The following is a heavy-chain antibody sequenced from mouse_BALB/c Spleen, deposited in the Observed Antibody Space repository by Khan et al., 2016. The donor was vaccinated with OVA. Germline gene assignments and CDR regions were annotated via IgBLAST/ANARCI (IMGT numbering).Heavy chain of an antibody. D-gene: IGHD2-10*01. Sequence: QVQLKESGPGLVQPSQSLSITCTVSGFSLTTYGVHWVRQSPGKSLEWMGVIWSGGSTEYNTPFISRLSINKDNSKRQVLFKMNSLQADDTAMYYCASNSYLSYFTYWGHDTLVTVSA. CDR2: IWSGGST. V-gene: IGHV2-2*01. CDR3: ASNSYLSYFTY. CDR1: GFSLTTYG. J-gene: IGHJ3*01.